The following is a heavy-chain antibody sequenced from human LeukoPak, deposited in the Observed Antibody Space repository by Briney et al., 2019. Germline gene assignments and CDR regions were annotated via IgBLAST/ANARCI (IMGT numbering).Heavy chain of an antibody. Sequence: GGSLRLSCAASGFTFSSYAMSWVRRARGKGLEWVSAMSGRGGNTYYADSVKDRFTIYRDNSKNTLYLQMNSLRAEDTAVYYCAKERYSYGYVDFQHWGQGTLVTVSS. D-gene: IGHD5-18*01. CDR2: MSGRGGNT. CDR3: AKERYSYGYVDFQH. CDR1: GFTFSSYA. V-gene: IGHV3-23*01. J-gene: IGHJ1*01.